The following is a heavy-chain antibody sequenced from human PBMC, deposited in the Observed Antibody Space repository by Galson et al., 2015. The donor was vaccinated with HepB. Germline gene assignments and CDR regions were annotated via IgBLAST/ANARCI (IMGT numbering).Heavy chain of an antibody. V-gene: IGHV3-15*01. D-gene: IGHD3-10*01. CDR3: TTDPAPFREDYYYYYMDV. Sequence: SLRLSCAASGFTFSNAWMSWVRQAPGKGLEWVGRIKSKTDGGTTDYAAPVKGRFTISRDDSKNTLYLQMNSLKTEDTAVYYCTTDPAPFREDYYYYYMDVWGKGTTVTVSS. CDR2: IKSKTDGGTT. J-gene: IGHJ6*03. CDR1: GFTFSNAW.